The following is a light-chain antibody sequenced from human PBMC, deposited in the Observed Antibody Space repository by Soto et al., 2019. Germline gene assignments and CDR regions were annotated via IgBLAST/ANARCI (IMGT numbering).Light chain of an antibody. Sequence: EIVMTQSPATLSVSPGEGATLSCRASQSVSSSLAWYQQKPGQAPRLLIYGATTRATDIPGRFSGSGSGTEFTLTISSLQYEDFAVYYCQQHDNWPRTFGQGTKVEIK. CDR1: QSVSSS. V-gene: IGKV3D-15*01. J-gene: IGKJ1*01. CDR3: QQHDNWPRT. CDR2: GAT.